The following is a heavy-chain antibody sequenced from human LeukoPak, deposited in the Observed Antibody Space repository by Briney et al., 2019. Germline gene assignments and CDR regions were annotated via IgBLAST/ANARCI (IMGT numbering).Heavy chain of an antibody. Sequence: AETLSLTCTVSDASVSGYYWSWIRLPAGKGLEWIGRLYNNGSTNCNPSLKSRVTMSVDTSKNQLSLRLKSVTAADTAVCYCTRDIGSGDYVFFDSWGQGTRVIVSS. J-gene: IGHJ4*02. CDR1: DASVSGYY. V-gene: IGHV4-4*07. CDR3: TRDIGSGDYVFFDS. CDR2: LYNNGST. D-gene: IGHD4-17*01.